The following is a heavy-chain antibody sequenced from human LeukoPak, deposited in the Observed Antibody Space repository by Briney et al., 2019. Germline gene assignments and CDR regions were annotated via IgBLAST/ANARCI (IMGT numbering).Heavy chain of an antibody. CDR1: GGSISSYY. J-gene: IGHJ3*02. V-gene: IGHV4-4*07. Sequence: SETLSLTCTVSGGSISSYYWSWIRQPAGTALECIGRIYTSGTITYNPSLKSRVTMSVDTSKNQFSLKLSSVTAADTAVYYCAREKRGSWSGAFDIWGQGTMVTVSS. D-gene: IGHD6-13*01. CDR2: IYTSGTI. CDR3: AREKRGSWSGAFDI.